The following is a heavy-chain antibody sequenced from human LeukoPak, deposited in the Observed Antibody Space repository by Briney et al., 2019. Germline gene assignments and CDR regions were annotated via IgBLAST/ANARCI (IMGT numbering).Heavy chain of an antibody. CDR1: GYTFTSYG. J-gene: IGHJ4*02. V-gene: IGHV1-18*01. D-gene: IGHD3-22*01. Sequence: ASVKVSCKASGYTFTSYGISWVRQAPGQGLEWMGWISAYNGNTNYAQKLQGRATMTTDTSTSTAYMELRSLRSDDTAVYYCVTDDSSGYYYGEFDYWGQGTLVTVSS. CDR2: ISAYNGNT. CDR3: VTDDSSGYYYGEFDY.